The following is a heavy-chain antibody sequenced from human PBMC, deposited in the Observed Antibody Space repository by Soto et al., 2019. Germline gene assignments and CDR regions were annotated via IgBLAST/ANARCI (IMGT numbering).Heavy chain of an antibody. CDR3: ARGGGFTIFGVVGYGMDV. CDR1: GGSFSGYY. Sequence: QVQLQQWGAGLLKPSETLSLTCAVYGGSFSGYYWSWIRQPPGKGLEWIGEINHSGSTNYNPSLKRRVTISLDTSKNQFSLKLSSVTAADTAVYYCARGGGFTIFGVVGYGMDVWGQGTTVTVSS. V-gene: IGHV4-34*01. J-gene: IGHJ6*02. CDR2: INHSGST. D-gene: IGHD3-3*01.